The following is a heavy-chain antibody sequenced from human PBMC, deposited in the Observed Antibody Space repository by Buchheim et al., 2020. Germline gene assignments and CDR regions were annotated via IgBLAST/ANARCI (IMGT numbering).Heavy chain of an antibody. Sequence: QVQLQQWGAGLLKPSETLSLTCAVYGGSFSGYYWSWIRQPPGKGLEWIACVHETGTTNYSPSVKSRATVSLDTSNNQFSLHLKSVVAADTAVYYCARQVGSAVHYYGMDVWGPGTT. CDR3: ARQVGSAVHYYGMDV. V-gene: IGHV4-34*11. D-gene: IGHD3-10*01. CDR1: GGSFSGYY. CDR2: VHETGTT. J-gene: IGHJ6*02.